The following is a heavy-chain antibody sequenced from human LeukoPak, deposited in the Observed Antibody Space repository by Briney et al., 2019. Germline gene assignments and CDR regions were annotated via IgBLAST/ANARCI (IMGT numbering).Heavy chain of an antibody. Sequence: PGGSLRLSCAASGFTFSTYGMNWVRQAPGKGLEWVSYFSDSRSTIYYADSVKGRFTISRDNAQNSLYLQMNGLRAEDTAVYYCARRHGSGWFYFDYWGQGTLVTVSS. CDR1: GFTFSTYG. V-gene: IGHV3-48*01. CDR3: ARRHGSGWFYFDY. CDR2: FSDSRSTI. D-gene: IGHD6-19*01. J-gene: IGHJ4*02.